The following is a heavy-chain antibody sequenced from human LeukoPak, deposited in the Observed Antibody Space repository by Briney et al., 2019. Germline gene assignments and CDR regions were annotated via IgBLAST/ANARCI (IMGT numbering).Heavy chain of an antibody. D-gene: IGHD3-10*01. Sequence: PTGGSLRLSCAASGFTFSSYAMNWVRQAPGKGLEWVSAIIGSGGSTYYADSAKGRFTISRDNSKNTLYLQMNSLRAEDTAVYYCAKDLLIRGVINYFDYWGQGTLVTVSS. CDR1: GFTFSSYA. CDR3: AKDLLIRGVINYFDY. CDR2: IIGSGGST. V-gene: IGHV3-23*01. J-gene: IGHJ4*02.